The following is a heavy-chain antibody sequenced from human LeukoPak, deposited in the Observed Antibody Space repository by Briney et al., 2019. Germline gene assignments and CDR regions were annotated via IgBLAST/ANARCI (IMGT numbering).Heavy chain of an antibody. CDR2: IKPDGSER. Sequence: AGGSLRLSCEASGFSMSVYWMSWVRQAPGKGLEWVGNIKPDGSERNYVDYVKGRFTISRDNAKKSLYLQMNSLRAEDTAVYYCARDWGAYYHFFDYWGQGTLVTVSS. V-gene: IGHV3-7*01. D-gene: IGHD3-22*01. J-gene: IGHJ4*02. CDR3: ARDWGAYYHFFDY. CDR1: GFSMSVYW.